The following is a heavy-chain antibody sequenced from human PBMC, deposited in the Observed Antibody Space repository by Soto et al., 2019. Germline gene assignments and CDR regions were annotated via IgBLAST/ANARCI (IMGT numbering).Heavy chain of an antibody. CDR3: ARRIAAAGTKDNWFDP. Sequence: TETLSLTCTASGSSINIYYWSWIRQPPGKGLEWIGYIYYSGSTNYNPSLKSRVTISVDTSKNQFSLKLSSVTAADTAVYYCARRIAAAGTKDNWFDPWGQGTLVTVSS. CDR1: GSSINIYY. J-gene: IGHJ5*02. D-gene: IGHD6-13*01. CDR2: IYYSGST. V-gene: IGHV4-59*08.